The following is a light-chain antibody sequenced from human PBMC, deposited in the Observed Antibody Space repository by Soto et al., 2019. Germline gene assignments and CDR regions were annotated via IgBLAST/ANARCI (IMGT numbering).Light chain of an antibody. CDR2: ALS. CDR1: QDFSDY. CDR3: QKYNTAPQT. V-gene: IGKV1-27*01. Sequence: DIQMTQSPSSLSASVGDRVTITCRASQDFSDYLAWYQQKPGKVPELLIYALSTLQSGVPSRFSGSGSGTEFTRTISSLQPEDIATYYCQKYNTAPQTFGPGTKVEIK. J-gene: IGKJ1*01.